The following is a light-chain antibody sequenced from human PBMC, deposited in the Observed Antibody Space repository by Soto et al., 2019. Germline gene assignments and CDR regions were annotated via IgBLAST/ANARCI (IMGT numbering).Light chain of an antibody. Sequence: EIVMTQSPATLSVSPGEGATLSCRASQSVNSNLAWYQQKPGQAPRLLIYDASNRATAIPVRFSGSGSGTDFTLTISSLEPEDFAVYYCQQYNNWPPWTFGQGTKVDIK. CDR3: QQYNNWPPWT. CDR1: QSVNSN. CDR2: DAS. V-gene: IGKV3D-15*01. J-gene: IGKJ1*01.